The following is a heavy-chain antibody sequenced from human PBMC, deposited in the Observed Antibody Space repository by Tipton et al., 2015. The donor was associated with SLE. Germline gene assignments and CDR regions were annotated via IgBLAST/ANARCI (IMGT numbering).Heavy chain of an antibody. CDR3: ARRDSGSYQGLPHWYFDL. CDR1: GYTFTSYD. Sequence: QSGAEVKKPGASVKVSCKASGYTFTSYDINWVRQATGQGLEWMGWMNPNSGNTGYAQKFQGRVTMTRSTSYLQWSSLKASDTAMYYCARRDSGSYQGLPHWYFDLWGRGTLVTVSS. V-gene: IGHV1-8*01. J-gene: IGHJ2*01. CDR2: MNPNSGNT. D-gene: IGHD1-26*01.